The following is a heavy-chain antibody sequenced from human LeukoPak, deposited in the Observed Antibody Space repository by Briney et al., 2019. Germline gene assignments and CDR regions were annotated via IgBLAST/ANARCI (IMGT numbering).Heavy chain of an antibody. V-gene: IGHV3-30*18. CDR1: GFTFSSYG. CDR3: AKALGYSYGYVDY. J-gene: IGHJ4*02. D-gene: IGHD5-18*01. CDR2: ISYDGSNK. Sequence: PGGSLRLSCAASGFTFSSYGMHWVRQAPGKGLEWVAVISYDGSNKYYADSVKGRFTISRDNSKNTLYLQMNSLRAEDTAVYYCAKALGYSYGYVDYWSQGTLVTVSS.